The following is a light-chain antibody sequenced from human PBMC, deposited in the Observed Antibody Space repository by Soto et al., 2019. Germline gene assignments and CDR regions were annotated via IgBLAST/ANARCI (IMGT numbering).Light chain of an antibody. V-gene: IGLV2-14*01. Sequence: QSVLTQPASVSGSPGQSITISCTGTSSDIGGYNYVSWYQHHPGKAPKLMIYEVSNRPSGVSNRFSGSKSDNTASLTISGLQAEDEAHYYCSSFTSSSTYVLFGGGTKLTVL. J-gene: IGLJ2*01. CDR3: SSFTSSSTYVL. CDR2: EVS. CDR1: SSDIGGYNY.